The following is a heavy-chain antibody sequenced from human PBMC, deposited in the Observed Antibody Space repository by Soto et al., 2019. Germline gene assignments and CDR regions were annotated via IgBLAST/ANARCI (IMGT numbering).Heavy chain of an antibody. CDR2: ISYSGSNK. V-gene: IGHV3-30-3*01. Sequence: PGGSLRLSCAASGFTFSSYAMHWVRQAPGKGLEWVAVISYSGSNKYYADSVKGRFTISRDNSKNTLYLQMNSLRAEDTAVYYCAKVYGPGSYYNPLGAFDIWGQGTMVTVSS. CDR3: AKVYGPGSYYNPLGAFDI. CDR1: GFTFSSYA. D-gene: IGHD3-10*01. J-gene: IGHJ3*02.